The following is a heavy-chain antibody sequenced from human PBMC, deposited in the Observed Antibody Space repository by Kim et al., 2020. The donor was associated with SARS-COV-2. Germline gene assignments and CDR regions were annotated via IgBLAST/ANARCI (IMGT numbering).Heavy chain of an antibody. CDR1: GGSISSSNW. V-gene: IGHV4-4*02. D-gene: IGHD3-10*01. CDR2: IYHSGST. Sequence: SETLSLTCAVSGGSISSSNWWSWVRQPPWKGLEWIGEIYHSGSTNYNPSLKSRVTISVDKSKNQFSLKLSSVTAADTAVYYCARYYGSGSYYYGMDVWGQGTTVTVSS. CDR3: ARYYGSGSYYYGMDV. J-gene: IGHJ6*02.